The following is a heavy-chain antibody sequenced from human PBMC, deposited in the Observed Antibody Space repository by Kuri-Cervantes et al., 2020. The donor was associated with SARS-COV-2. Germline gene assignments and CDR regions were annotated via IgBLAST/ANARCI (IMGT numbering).Heavy chain of an antibody. Sequence: WIRQPPGKGLEGIGSNYYSGSTYYDPSLNSRVTISVETSKKQFSLKLSSLTAADTAGYYCVRDPWGIAPALNAFDIWGQGTMVTVSS. CDR3: VRDPWGIAPALNAFDI. J-gene: IGHJ3*02. V-gene: IGHV4-39*07. CDR2: NYYSGST. D-gene: IGHD6-13*01.